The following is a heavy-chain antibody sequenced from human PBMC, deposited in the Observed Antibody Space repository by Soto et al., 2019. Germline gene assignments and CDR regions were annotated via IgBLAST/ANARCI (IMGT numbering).Heavy chain of an antibody. CDR3: ARDRSVRSEWLLSDYYYYGIDV. D-gene: IGHD3-3*01. CDR2: INPNSGGT. V-gene: IGHV1-2*02. CDR1: GYTFTGYY. J-gene: IGHJ6*02. Sequence: ASVKVSCKASGYTFTGYYRNWVRQAPGQGLEWMGWINPNSGGTNYAQKFQGRATMTRDTSISTAYMELSRLRSDDTAVYYCARDRSVRSEWLLSDYYYYGIDVSGQGTTVTGSS.